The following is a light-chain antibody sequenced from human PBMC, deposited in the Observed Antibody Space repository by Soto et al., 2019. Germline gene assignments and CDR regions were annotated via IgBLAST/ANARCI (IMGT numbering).Light chain of an antibody. V-gene: IGKV3-15*01. Sequence: EILMTQSPATLSVSPGERATLSCRASQSVRSNLAWYQQKPGQAPRLLIYGASTRATCIPARFSGSGSGTEFTLTISSLQSEDFAVYYCQHYNNWPPWTFGQGTKVEIK. CDR3: QHYNNWPPWT. CDR1: QSVRSN. J-gene: IGKJ1*01. CDR2: GAS.